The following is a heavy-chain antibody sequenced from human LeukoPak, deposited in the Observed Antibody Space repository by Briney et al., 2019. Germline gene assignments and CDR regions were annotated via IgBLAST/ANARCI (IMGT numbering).Heavy chain of an antibody. J-gene: IGHJ5*02. D-gene: IGHD6-6*01. CDR3: AKDRGQLVPKYNWFDP. CDR1: GFTFSSFG. CDR2: LSNDGSKS. Sequence: GGSLRLSCAASGFTFSSFGMHWVRQAPGKGLEWVAVLSNDGSKSYYADSVKGRFTISRDNSKNTLYLQMNSLRAEDTAVYYCAKDRGQLVPKYNWFDPWGQGTLVTVSS. V-gene: IGHV3-30*18.